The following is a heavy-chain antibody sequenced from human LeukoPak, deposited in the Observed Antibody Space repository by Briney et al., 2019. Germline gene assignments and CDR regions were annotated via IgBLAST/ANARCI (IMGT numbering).Heavy chain of an antibody. CDR1: GFTLSSYW. Sequence: PGGSLRLSCAASGFTLSSYWMHWVRQAPGKGLVWVSRINTDGSSTSYADSVKGRFTISRDNAKNTLYLQMNSLRAEDTAVYYCAREGGGGMVDYWGQGTLVTVSS. J-gene: IGHJ4*02. D-gene: IGHD1-26*01. CDR3: AREGGGGMVDY. CDR2: INTDGSST. V-gene: IGHV3-74*01.